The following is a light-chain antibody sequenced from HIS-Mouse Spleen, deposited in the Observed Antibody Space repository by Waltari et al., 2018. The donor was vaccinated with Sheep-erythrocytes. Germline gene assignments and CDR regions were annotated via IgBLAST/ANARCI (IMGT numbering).Light chain of an antibody. J-gene: IGLJ3*02. V-gene: IGLV1-47*01. CDR2: RNN. CDR1: SSNIGSNY. Sequence: QSVLTQPPSASATPGQRVTISCSGSSSNIGSNYVYWYQQLPGTAPKLLIYRNNQRPSGVPDRFSGSKSGTSASLAISGLRSEDEADYYCAAWDDSLSGNWVFGGGTKLTVL. CDR3: AAWDDSLSGNWV.